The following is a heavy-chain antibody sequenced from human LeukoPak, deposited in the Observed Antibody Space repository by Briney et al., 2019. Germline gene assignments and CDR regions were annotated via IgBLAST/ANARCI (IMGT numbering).Heavy chain of an antibody. CDR3: ARAIIMTSGSGSLNLDY. J-gene: IGHJ4*02. D-gene: IGHD3-10*01. CDR1: GGSFSGYY. V-gene: IGHV4-34*01. Sequence: SETLSLTCAVYGGSFSGYYWSWIRQPPGKGLEWIGEINHSGSTNYNPSLKSRVTISVDTSKNQFSLKLSSLTAADTAVYYCARAIIMTSGSGSLNLDYWGQGTLVTVSS. CDR2: INHSGST.